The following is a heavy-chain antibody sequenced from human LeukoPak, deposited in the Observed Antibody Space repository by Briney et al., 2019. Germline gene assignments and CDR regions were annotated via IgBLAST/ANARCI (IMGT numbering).Heavy chain of an antibody. CDR3: ARVSSSWYQDWYFDL. D-gene: IGHD6-13*01. CDR2: IETSGNT. V-gene: IGHV4-61*02. Sequence: SETLSLTCSVSGGSISSDDYYWSWIQQPAGKGLEWIGRIETSGNTNYKPSLKSRVTMSVDTSKNQFSLKLSSVTAADTAVYYCARVSSSWYQDWYFDLWGRGTLVTVSS. J-gene: IGHJ2*01. CDR1: GGSISSDDYY.